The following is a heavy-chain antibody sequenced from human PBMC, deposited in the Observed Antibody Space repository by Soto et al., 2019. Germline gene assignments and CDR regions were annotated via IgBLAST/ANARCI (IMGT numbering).Heavy chain of an antibody. CDR1: GGSVSSGSYY. D-gene: IGHD2-2*01. CDR3: ARTFCSTTSCQAHDMDV. V-gene: IGHV4-61*01. J-gene: IGHJ6*02. Sequence: SSETLSLTCTVSGGSVSSGSYYWTWIRQPPGKGLEWIGYIYYSGSTNYNPSLKSRVTISLDTSNNQFSLRLSSVTAADTAVYYCARTFCSTTSCQAHDMDVWGQGTTVTSP. CDR2: IYYSGST.